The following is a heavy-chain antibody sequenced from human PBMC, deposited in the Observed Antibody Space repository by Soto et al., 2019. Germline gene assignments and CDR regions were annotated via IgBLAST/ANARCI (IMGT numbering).Heavy chain of an antibody. CDR3: ARDFRKYCSDSNCQFDS. CDR2: IFYSGST. CDR1: GDSVSSSSYY. J-gene: IGHJ4*02. V-gene: IGHV4-61*01. D-gene: IGHD2-8*02. Sequence: PSETLSLTCTVSGDSVSSSSYYWGWIRQPPGQGLEWIGYIFYSGSTNYNPSLKSRVTISLDTSKNQFSLKLSSVTAADTAVYYCARDFRKYCSDSNCQFDSWGQGTLVTVSS.